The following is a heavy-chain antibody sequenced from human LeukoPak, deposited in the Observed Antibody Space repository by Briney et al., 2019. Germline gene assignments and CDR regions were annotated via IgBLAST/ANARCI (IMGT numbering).Heavy chain of an antibody. J-gene: IGHJ3*02. Sequence: PGGSLRLSCAASGFTFDDYGMSWVRQAPGKGLEWVSGINWNGGSTGYADSVKGRFTISRDNAKNFLYLQMNSLRAEDTALYYCARDYYDSSGYYSAFDTWGQGTMVTVSS. CDR2: INWNGGST. D-gene: IGHD3-22*01. CDR1: GFTFDDYG. CDR3: ARDYYDSSGYYSAFDT. V-gene: IGHV3-20*04.